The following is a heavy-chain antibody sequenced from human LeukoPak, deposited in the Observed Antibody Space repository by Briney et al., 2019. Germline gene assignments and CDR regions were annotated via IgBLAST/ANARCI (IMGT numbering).Heavy chain of an antibody. CDR3: ARGWSYFDY. Sequence: GGSLRLSCAASGFTFSSYWMHWVRQAPGKGLEWVSAISASGSDAYYADSVKGRFTVSRDNSKKTVYLQMNSLRAEDTAVYYCARGWSYFDYWGQGALVTVSS. V-gene: IGHV3-23*01. CDR2: ISASGSDA. CDR1: GFTFSSYW. J-gene: IGHJ4*02. D-gene: IGHD2-15*01.